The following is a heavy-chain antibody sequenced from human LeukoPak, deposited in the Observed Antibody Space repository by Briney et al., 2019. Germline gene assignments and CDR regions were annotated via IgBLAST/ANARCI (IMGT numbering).Heavy chain of an antibody. CDR1: GGSISSSSYY. Sequence: PSETLSLTCTVSGGSISSSSYYWGWIRQPPGKGLEWIGSIYYSGSTYYNPSLKSRVTISVDTSKNQFSLKLSSVTAADTAVYYCARVGYGSSGYYYVRYFQHWGQGTLVTVSS. D-gene: IGHD3-22*01. CDR3: ARVGYGSSGYYYVRYFQH. V-gene: IGHV4-39*07. CDR2: IYYSGST. J-gene: IGHJ1*01.